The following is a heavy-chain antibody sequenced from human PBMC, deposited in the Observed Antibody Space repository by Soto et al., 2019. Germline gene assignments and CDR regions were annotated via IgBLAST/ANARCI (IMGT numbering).Heavy chain of an antibody. CDR2: ISSNGGST. CDR1: GFTFSSYA. CDR3: VTAEMATTRAYAFDI. Sequence: GGSLRLSCSASGFTFSSYAMHWVRQAPGKGLEYVSAISSNGGSTYYADSVKGRFTISRDNSKNTLYLQMSSLRAEDTAVYYCVTAEMATTRAYAFDIWGQGTMVTVSS. V-gene: IGHV3-64D*06. D-gene: IGHD5-12*01. J-gene: IGHJ3*02.